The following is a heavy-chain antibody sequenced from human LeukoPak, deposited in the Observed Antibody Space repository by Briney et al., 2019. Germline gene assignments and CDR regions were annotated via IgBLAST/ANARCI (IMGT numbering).Heavy chain of an antibody. V-gene: IGHV3-7*01. D-gene: IGHD3-9*01. CDR3: ARSHPDWYFDY. J-gene: IGHJ4*02. Sequence: GESLRLSCAASGFTFSSYWMSWVRQTPGKGLXWVVNIKQDGSEKYYVDSVKGRFTISRDNAKNSLYLQMNSLRAEDTAVYYCARSHPDWYFDYWGQGTLVTVSS. CDR2: IKQDGSEK. CDR1: GFTFSSYW.